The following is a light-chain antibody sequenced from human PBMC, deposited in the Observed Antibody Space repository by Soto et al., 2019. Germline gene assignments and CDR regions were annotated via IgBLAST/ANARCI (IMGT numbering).Light chain of an antibody. CDR2: GAS. J-gene: IGKJ5*01. CDR1: QSISSSF. V-gene: IGKV3-20*01. CDR3: QQYDNSPIT. Sequence: PGERASLSCVASQSISSSFLAWYQQKPVQAPRLLIYGASSRATGIPDRFSGTGSETDFTLTISRLEPEDFAVYYCQQYDNSPITFGQGTRLEIK.